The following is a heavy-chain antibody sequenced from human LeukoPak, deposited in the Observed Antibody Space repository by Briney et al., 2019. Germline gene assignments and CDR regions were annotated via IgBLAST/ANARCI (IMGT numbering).Heavy chain of an antibody. CDR3: ARDRYGDYFDY. Sequence: PGGSLRLSCTPSGFTFSSYALSWVRQAPGKGLEWVSVIYSGGSTDYADSVKGRFTISRDNSKNTLYLQMNSLRAEDTAVYYCARDRYGDYFDYWGQGTRVTVSS. J-gene: IGHJ4*02. V-gene: IGHV3-66*01. CDR2: IYSGGST. D-gene: IGHD4-17*01. CDR1: GFTFSSYA.